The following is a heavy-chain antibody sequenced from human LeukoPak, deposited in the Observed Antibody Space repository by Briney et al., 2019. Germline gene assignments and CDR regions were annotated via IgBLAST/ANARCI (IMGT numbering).Heavy chain of an antibody. Sequence: SETLSLTCTVSGGSISIGGYYWSWIRQHPGKGLEWIGYIYYSGSTYYNPSLKSRVTISVDTSKNQFSLKLSSVTAADTAVYYCARKIVAVIGNWFDPWGQGTLVTVSS. D-gene: IGHD2-15*01. CDR1: GGSISIGGYY. CDR2: IYYSGST. CDR3: ARKIVAVIGNWFDP. V-gene: IGHV4-31*03. J-gene: IGHJ5*02.